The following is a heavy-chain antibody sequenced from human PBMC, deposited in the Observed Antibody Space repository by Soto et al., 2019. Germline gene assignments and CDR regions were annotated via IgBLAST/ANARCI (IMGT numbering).Heavy chain of an antibody. J-gene: IGHJ4*02. V-gene: IGHV3-72*01. CDR3: VKGNRALDN. CDR1: VFTFSDSY. D-gene: IGHD4-4*01. CDR2: IRNKANSYTT. Sequence: WGSLLVSCATSVFTFSDSYMYWVRQAPGKGLEWVGRIRNKANSYTTEYAASVKGRFTISRDDSKNSLSLQMNSLKSEDTAVYYCVKGNRALDNWGQGTLVTVSS.